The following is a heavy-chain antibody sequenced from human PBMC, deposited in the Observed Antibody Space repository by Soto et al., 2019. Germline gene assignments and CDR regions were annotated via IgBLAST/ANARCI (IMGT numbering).Heavy chain of an antibody. J-gene: IGHJ4*02. CDR1: GGSIGSGGDY. V-gene: IGHV4-31*03. Sequence: PSETLSLTCTVSGGSIGSGGDYWSWIRQHPGKGLEWIGYIYYSGSTYYNPSLKSRVTISVDTSKNQFSLKLSPVTAADTAVYYCARDPLTIAAAGPCWGQGTLVTVSS. CDR2: IYYSGST. D-gene: IGHD6-13*01. CDR3: ARDPLTIAAAGPC.